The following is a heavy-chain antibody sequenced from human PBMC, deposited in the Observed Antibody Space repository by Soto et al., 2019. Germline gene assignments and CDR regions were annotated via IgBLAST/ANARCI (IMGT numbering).Heavy chain of an antibody. V-gene: IGHV4-31*03. CDR2: IYYSGST. J-gene: IGHJ4*02. Sequence: PSETLSLTCTVSGGSISSGGYYWSWIRQHPGKGLEWIGYIYYSGSTYYNPSLKSRVTISVDTSKNQFSLKLSSVTAADTAVYYCARTFDYGGSNFDFWGQGTLVTVSS. CDR1: GGSISSGGYY. D-gene: IGHD4-17*01. CDR3: ARTFDYGGSNFDF.